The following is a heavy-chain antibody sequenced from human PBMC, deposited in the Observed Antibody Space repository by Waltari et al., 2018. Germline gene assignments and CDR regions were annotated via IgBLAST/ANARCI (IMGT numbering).Heavy chain of an antibody. D-gene: IGHD1-7*01. CDR2: INHSGST. J-gene: IGHJ5*02. CDR1: GGSFSGYY. Sequence: QVQLQQWGAGLLKPSETLSLTCAVYGGSFSGYYWSWIRQPPGKGLEWIGEINHSGSTNYTPSLKSRVTISVDTSKNQFSLKLSSVTAADTAVYYCARVGKNWNYVGNWFDPWGQGTLVTVSS. CDR3: ARVGKNWNYVGNWFDP. V-gene: IGHV4-34*01.